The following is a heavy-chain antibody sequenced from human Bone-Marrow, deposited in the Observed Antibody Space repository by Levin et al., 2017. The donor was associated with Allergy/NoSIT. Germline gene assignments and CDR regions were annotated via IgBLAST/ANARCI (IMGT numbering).Heavy chain of an antibody. CDR3: AGGRKSIAARRNWFDP. V-gene: IGHV1-2*06. D-gene: IGHD6-6*01. CDR1: GYTFTGYY. J-gene: IGHJ5*02. CDR2: INPNSGGT. Sequence: ASVKVSCKASGYTFTGYYMHWVRQAPGQGLEWMGRINPNSGGTNYAQKFQGRVTMTRDTSISTAYMELSRLRSDDTAVYYCAGGRKSIAARRNWFDPWGQGTLVTVSS.